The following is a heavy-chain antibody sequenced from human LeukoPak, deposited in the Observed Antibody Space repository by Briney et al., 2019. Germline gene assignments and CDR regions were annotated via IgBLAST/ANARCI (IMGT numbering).Heavy chain of an antibody. CDR3: AADSTYCSSTSCYDGEYFQH. V-gene: IGHV1-2*02. CDR1: GYTFTGYY. J-gene: IGHJ1*01. CDR2: INPNSGGT. D-gene: IGHD2-2*01. Sequence: ASVKVSCKASGYTFTGYYMHWVRQAPGQGLEWMGWINPNSGGTNYAQKFQGRVTMTRDTSISTAYMELGRLRSDDTAVYYCAADSTYCSSTSCYDGEYFQHWGQGTLVTVSS.